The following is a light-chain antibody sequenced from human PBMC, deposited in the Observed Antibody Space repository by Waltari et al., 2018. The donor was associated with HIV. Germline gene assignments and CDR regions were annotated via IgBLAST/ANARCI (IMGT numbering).Light chain of an antibody. CDR2: DND. CDR3: GTWDRSLGGGV. J-gene: IGLJ3*02. Sequence: QSVLTQPPSVSAAPGQKVAISCSVSSSNMGTDYMSWYQHVPGSAPKLLIYDNDKRPSGTPDRFSGSKSGTSATLDITGLQTGDGADYYCGTWDRSLGGGVFGGGTKLTVL. CDR1: SSNMGTDY. V-gene: IGLV1-51*01.